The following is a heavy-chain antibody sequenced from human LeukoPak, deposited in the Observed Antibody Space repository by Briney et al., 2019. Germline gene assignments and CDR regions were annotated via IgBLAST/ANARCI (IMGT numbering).Heavy chain of an antibody. CDR3: AKVSNDYGDYESPYFDY. CDR1: GFTFSNAW. Sequence: GGSLRLSCAASGFTFSNAWMSWVRQAPGKGLEWVSAISGSGGSTYYADSVKGRFTISRDNSKNTLYLQMNSLRAEDTAVYYCAKVSNDYGDYESPYFDYWGQGTLVTVSS. D-gene: IGHD4-17*01. CDR2: ISGSGGST. J-gene: IGHJ4*02. V-gene: IGHV3-23*01.